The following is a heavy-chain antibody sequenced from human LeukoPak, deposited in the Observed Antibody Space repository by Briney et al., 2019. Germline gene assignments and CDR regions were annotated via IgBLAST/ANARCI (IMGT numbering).Heavy chain of an antibody. CDR3: ARSYDRPYYFDY. Sequence: PSETLSLTCTVSGGSISSYYWSWIRQPPGKGLEWIGYIYYSGSTNYNPSLKSRVTISVDTSKNQFSLKLSSVTAADTAVYCCARSYDRPYYFDYWGQGTLVTVSS. V-gene: IGHV4-59*01. J-gene: IGHJ4*02. D-gene: IGHD3-22*01. CDR1: GGSISSYY. CDR2: IYYSGST.